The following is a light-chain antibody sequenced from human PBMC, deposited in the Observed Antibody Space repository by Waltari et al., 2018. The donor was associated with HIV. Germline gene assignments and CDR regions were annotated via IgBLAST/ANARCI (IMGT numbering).Light chain of an antibody. V-gene: IGKV1-5*03. Sequence: DIQRTQSPSTLSASVGDRVTITCRASQSISSWLAWYQQKPGKAPKLLIYRASSLETGVPSRFSGSGSGTEFTLTISSLQPDDFATYYYQQYNSYSTFGQGTKVEIK. J-gene: IGKJ1*01. CDR3: QQYNSYST. CDR1: QSISSW. CDR2: RAS.